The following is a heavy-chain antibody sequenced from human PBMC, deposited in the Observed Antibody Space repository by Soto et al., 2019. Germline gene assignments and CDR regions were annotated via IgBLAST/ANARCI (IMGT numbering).Heavy chain of an antibody. J-gene: IGHJ4*02. D-gene: IGHD3-22*01. CDR2: ISGSGGST. V-gene: IGHV3-23*01. CDR3: AKGDDSSGYIFDY. CDR1: GFTFSSYA. Sequence: EVQLLESGGGLVQPGGSLRLSCAASGFTFSSYAMSWVRQAPGKGLEWVSAISGSGGSTYYADSVKGRFTISRDNSKKTLYLQMNSLRAEDTAVYYCAKGDDSSGYIFDYWGQGTLVTVSS.